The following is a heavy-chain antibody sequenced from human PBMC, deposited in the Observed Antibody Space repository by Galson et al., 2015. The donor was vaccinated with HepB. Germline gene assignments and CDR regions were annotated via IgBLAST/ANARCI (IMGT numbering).Heavy chain of an antibody. CDR3: ASSLVVPAGIEYYYYGMDV. CDR1: GYTFSTYS. CDR2: INAYSRNT. V-gene: IGHV1-18*01. J-gene: IGHJ6*02. D-gene: IGHD2-2*01. Sequence: SVKVSCKASGYTFSTYSITWVRQAPGQGLEWMGWINAYSRNTNYARQLQGRVTMTTDTSTSTAYMELRSLRSDDTAVYYRASSLVVPAGIEYYYYGMDVWGQGTTVTVSS.